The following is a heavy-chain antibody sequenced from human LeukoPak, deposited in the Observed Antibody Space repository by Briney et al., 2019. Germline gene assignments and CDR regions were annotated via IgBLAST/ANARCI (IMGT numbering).Heavy chain of an antibody. V-gene: IGHV5-51*01. J-gene: IGHJ4*02. D-gene: IGHD3-10*01. CDR3: ARSTMVRGVITAIDY. CDR2: IYPGDSDT. CDR1: GYSFTSYW. Sequence: GESLKISCKGSGYSFTSYWIGWVRQMPGKGLEWMGIIYPGDSDTRYSPSFQGHVTISADKSISTAYLQWSSLKASDTAMYYCARSTMVRGVITAIDYWGQGTLVTVSS.